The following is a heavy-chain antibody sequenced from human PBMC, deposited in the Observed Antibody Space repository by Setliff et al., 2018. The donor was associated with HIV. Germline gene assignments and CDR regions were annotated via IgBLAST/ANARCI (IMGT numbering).Heavy chain of an antibody. CDR2: ISAYNGNT. V-gene: IGHV1-18*01. D-gene: IGHD3-3*01. Sequence: GESLKISCKASGYTFTSFGISWVRQAPGQGLEWMGWISAYNGNTNYAQKLQGRVTITADESTSTVHMELSSLTSEDTAVYYCARDVYFTFSGEVIRHYLDVWGKGTTVTVSS. J-gene: IGHJ6*03. CDR3: ARDVYFTFSGEVIRHYLDV. CDR1: GYTFTSFG.